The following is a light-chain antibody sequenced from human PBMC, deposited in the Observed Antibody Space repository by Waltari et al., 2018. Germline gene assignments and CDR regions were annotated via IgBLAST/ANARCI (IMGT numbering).Light chain of an antibody. CDR1: QGITSY. J-gene: IGKJ1*01. CDR2: AAF. CDR3: HQYKTYPHT. Sequence: DIQMTQSPSSLSASVGARITITCRASQGITSYLACLQHKPGKAPKSLIYAAFNLQSGVPSRFSGSGSGTDFNLTISSLQPEDFATYYCHQYKTYPHTFGQGTKVEIK. V-gene: IGKV1-16*01.